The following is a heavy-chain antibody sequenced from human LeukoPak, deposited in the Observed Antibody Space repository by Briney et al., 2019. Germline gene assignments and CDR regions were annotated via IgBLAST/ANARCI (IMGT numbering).Heavy chain of an antibody. Sequence: GALVKVSCKASGYTFTGYYMHWVRQALGLGLEWMGWINSNSGGTNYAQKLQGRVTMTRDTSISTAYMELSRLRSDDTAVYYCARHQELGDFLTGFSPFDHWGQGTLVTVSS. CDR2: INSNSGGT. CDR1: GYTFTGYY. J-gene: IGHJ4*02. CDR3: ARHQELGDFLTGFSPFDH. D-gene: IGHD3-9*01. V-gene: IGHV1-2*02.